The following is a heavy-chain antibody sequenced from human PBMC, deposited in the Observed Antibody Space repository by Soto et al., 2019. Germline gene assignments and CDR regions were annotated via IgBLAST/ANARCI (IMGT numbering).Heavy chain of an antibody. CDR1: GGTFSSYA. Sequence: SVKVSCKASGGTFSSYAISWVRQAPGQGLEWMGGIIPILGTANYAQKFQGRVTITADESTSTAYMELSSLRSEDTAVYYCAMALRWLQAPFDYWGQGTLVTVSS. CDR3: AMALRWLQAPFDY. D-gene: IGHD5-12*01. J-gene: IGHJ4*02. CDR2: IIPILGTA. V-gene: IGHV1-69*13.